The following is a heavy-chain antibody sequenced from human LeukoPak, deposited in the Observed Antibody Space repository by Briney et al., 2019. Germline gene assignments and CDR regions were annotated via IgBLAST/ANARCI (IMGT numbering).Heavy chain of an antibody. CDR1: GGSFXXYY. J-gene: IGHJ4*02. CDR2: MNHSGST. V-gene: IGHV4-34*01. D-gene: IGHD6-13*01. Sequence: ETLSLXXXXYGGSFXXYYWSWIRQPPGKGLEWIGEMNHSGSTNYNPSLKSRVTISVDTSKNQFSLKLSSVTAADTAVYYCARGRAMYSSSWPASDYWGQGTLVTVSS. CDR3: ARGRAMYSSSWPASDY.